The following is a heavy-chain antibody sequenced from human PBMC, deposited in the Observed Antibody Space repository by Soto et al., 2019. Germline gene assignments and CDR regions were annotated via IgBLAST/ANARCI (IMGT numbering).Heavy chain of an antibody. CDR3: ARVASYSRRSSDY. D-gene: IGHD6-13*01. Sequence: GGSLRLSCAASGFTFSSYSMNWVRQAPGKGLEWVSSISSSSSYIYYADSVKGRFTISRDNAKNSLYLQMNSLRAEDTAVYYCARVASYSRRSSDYWGQGTLVTVSS. V-gene: IGHV3-21*01. CDR1: GFTFSSYS. J-gene: IGHJ4*02. CDR2: ISSSSSYI.